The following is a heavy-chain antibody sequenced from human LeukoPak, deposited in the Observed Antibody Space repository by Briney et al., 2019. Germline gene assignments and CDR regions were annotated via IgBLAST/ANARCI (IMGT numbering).Heavy chain of an antibody. J-gene: IGHJ4*02. CDR2: ISSDGSST. CDR3: AKDMRPQTWDDYGDYALEY. CDR1: GFTFSKYW. Sequence: PGGSLRLSCAASGFTFSKYWMHWVRQAPGKGLVWVSRISSDGSSTRYADSVKGRFTISRDNSKNTLYLQMNSLRAEDTAVYYCAKDMRPQTWDDYGDYALEYWGQGALVTVSS. D-gene: IGHD4-17*01. V-gene: IGHV3-74*01.